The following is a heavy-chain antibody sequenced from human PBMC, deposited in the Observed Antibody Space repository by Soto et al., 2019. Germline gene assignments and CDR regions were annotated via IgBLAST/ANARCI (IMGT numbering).Heavy chain of an antibody. V-gene: IGHV5-51*01. CDR3: ARLPTGTTVDY. CDR1: GYKPSAWHNFTSYW. CDR2: IYPGDSDT. D-gene: IGHD1-7*01. J-gene: IGHJ4*02. Sequence: PGESLKISCKGSGYKPSAWHNFTSYWIAWVRQMPGEGLEWMGIIYPGDSDTRYSPSFQGHVTISADKSISTAYLQWSTLKASDTAMYYCARLPTGTTVDYWGQGTLVTVSS.